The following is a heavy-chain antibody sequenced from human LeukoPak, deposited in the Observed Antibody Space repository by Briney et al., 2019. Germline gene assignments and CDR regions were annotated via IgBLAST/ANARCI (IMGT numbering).Heavy chain of an antibody. J-gene: IGHJ3*02. V-gene: IGHV4-39*01. CDR1: GGSISNTFYY. CDR3: ARGRDAFNWNAFDM. Sequence: PSETLSLTCTVSGGSISNTFYYWGWIRQPPGKGLEWIGSINYSGSTYYNPSLKSRVTISVGTSKNQFSLRLSSVTAADTAVYYCARGRDAFNWNAFDMWGQGTMVSVST. CDR2: INYSGST. D-gene: IGHD5-24*01.